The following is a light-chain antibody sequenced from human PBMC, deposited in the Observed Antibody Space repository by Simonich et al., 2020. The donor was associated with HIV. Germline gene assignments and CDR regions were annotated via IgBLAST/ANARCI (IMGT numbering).Light chain of an antibody. J-gene: IGKJ2*01. CDR1: QWLSSSY. CDR2: GAS. V-gene: IGKV3-20*01. Sequence: EIVLTQSPGTLSLSPGERATLSCRASQWLSSSYLAWYQQKPGLAPRLLIYGASSRATGIPDRFSGSGSVTDFTLTISRLEPEDFAVYYCQQYAISPFSFGQGTKLEIK. CDR3: QQYAISPFS.